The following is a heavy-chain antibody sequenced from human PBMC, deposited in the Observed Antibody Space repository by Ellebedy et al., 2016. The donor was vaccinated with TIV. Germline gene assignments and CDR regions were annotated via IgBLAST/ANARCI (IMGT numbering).Heavy chain of an antibody. CDR2: ISYDGSNK. D-gene: IGHD2-2*02. CDR1: GFTFSSYG. J-gene: IGHJ4*02. Sequence: GGSLRLXXAASGFTFSSYGMHWVRQAPGKGLEWVAVISYDGSNKYYADSVKGRFTISRDNSKNTLYLQMNSLRAEDTAVYYCAVVPAAIHLLGPFDYWGQGTLVTVSS. V-gene: IGHV3-30*03. CDR3: AVVPAAIHLLGPFDY.